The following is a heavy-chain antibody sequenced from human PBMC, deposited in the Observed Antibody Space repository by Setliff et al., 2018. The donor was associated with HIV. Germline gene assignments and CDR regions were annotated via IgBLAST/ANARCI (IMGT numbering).Heavy chain of an antibody. CDR2: VDYTGST. J-gene: IGHJ3*02. V-gene: IGHV4-39*02. CDR3: ARDSDDSGFWDAFNI. CDR1: GGSISISNYY. D-gene: IGHD3-22*01. Sequence: SETLSLTCTVSGGSISISNYYWGWVRQPPGKGLEWVGNVDYTGSTYYNPSLKSRVTISVDTSKNQFSLNLSSVTAADTAVYYCARDSDDSGFWDAFNIWGQGTMVTVSS.